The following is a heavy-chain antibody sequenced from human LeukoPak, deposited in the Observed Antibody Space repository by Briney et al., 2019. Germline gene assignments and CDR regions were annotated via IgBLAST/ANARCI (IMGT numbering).Heavy chain of an antibody. CDR1: GGSFSGYY. CDR3: ARDPAYCGGDCYSGDAFDI. V-gene: IGHV4-34*01. CDR2: INHSGST. J-gene: IGHJ3*02. D-gene: IGHD2-21*02. Sequence: PSETLSLTCAVYGGSFSGYYWSWIRQPPGKGLEWIGEINHSGSTNYNPSLKSRVAISVDTSKNQFSLKLSSVTAADTAVYYCARDPAYCGGDCYSGDAFDIWGQGTMVTVSS.